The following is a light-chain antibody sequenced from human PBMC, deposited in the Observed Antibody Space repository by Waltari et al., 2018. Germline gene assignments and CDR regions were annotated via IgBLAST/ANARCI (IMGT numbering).Light chain of an antibody. CDR1: QSVTASY. CDR3: HQYGRSPLT. Sequence: EIVLTQSPATLSLSPGETATLSCGAGQSVTASYVAWYQQKPGLAPRLLIYDATDRAPGIPGRFSGSGSGTDFTLTISGVEPEDFAVYYCHQYGRSPLTFGGGTKVEI. V-gene: IGKV3D-20*01. J-gene: IGKJ4*01. CDR2: DAT.